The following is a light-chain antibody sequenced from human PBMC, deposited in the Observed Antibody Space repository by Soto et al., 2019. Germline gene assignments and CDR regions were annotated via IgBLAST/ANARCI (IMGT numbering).Light chain of an antibody. CDR1: SSDVGDYNY. J-gene: IGLJ1*01. CDR2: DVS. Sequence: QSALTQPASVSGSPGQSITISCTGTSSDVGDYNYVSWYQQHPGKAPKLMLFDVSNRPSGVSNRLSGSKSGNTASLTISGLQAEDEADYYCSSYTSSSTRVFGTGTKVTVL. V-gene: IGLV2-14*01. CDR3: SSYTSSSTRV.